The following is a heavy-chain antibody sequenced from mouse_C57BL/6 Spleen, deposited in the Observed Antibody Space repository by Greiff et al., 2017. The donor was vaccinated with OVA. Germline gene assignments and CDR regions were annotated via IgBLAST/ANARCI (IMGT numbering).Heavy chain of an antibody. CDR3: ARRELWSYYAMDY. CDR1: GYTFTSYW. CDR2: IDPSDSYT. D-gene: IGHD1-1*02. V-gene: IGHV1-50*01. Sequence: VQLQQPGAELVKPGASVKLSCQASGYTFTSYWLQWVKQRPGQGLAWLGEIDPSDSYTNYNQKFTGKATLAVDTSSSAANMQLSILTSEDSAVYYCARRELWSYYAMDYWGQGTSVTVSS. J-gene: IGHJ4*01.